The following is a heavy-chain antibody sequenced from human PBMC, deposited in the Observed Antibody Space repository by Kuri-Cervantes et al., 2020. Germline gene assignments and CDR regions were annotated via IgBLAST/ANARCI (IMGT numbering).Heavy chain of an antibody. Sequence: GESLKISCAASGFTFSSYSMNWVRQAPGKGLEWVSSINSGSSYLYYADSVKGRFTISRHNAKNSLYLQMNSLRAEDTAVYYCANHPSGYYLNDAFDIWGQGTMVTVSS. J-gene: IGHJ3*02. D-gene: IGHD3-22*01. V-gene: IGHV3-21*04. CDR1: GFTFSSYS. CDR2: INSGSSYL. CDR3: ANHPSGYYLNDAFDI.